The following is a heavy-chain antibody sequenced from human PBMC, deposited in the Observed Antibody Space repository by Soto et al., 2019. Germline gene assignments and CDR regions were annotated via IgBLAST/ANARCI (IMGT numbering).Heavy chain of an antibody. Sequence: QLQLQESGSGLVKPSQTLSLTCAVSGGSISSGGYSWSWIRQPPGKGLEWIGYIYHSGSTYSNPSLKSRVTISVDRSKNQFSLKLSSVTAADTAVYYCARERVGSGYDFFDYWGQGTLVTVSS. CDR3: ARERVGSGYDFFDY. CDR1: GGSISSGGYS. V-gene: IGHV4-30-2*01. CDR2: IYHSGST. J-gene: IGHJ4*02. D-gene: IGHD5-12*01.